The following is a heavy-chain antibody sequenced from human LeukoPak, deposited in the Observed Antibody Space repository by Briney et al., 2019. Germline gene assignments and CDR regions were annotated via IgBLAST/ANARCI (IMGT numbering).Heavy chain of an antibody. CDR3: VKCSGGSCYKPIDI. J-gene: IGHJ3*02. Sequence: GGSLRLSCAASGLTFVNYWMHWVRQAPGKGLVWVSQINNEGSSTMYADSVKGRFTISRDNAKNTLYLQMDSLRVEDSGVYYCVKCSGGSCYKPIDIWGQGTMVTVSS. D-gene: IGHD2-15*01. CDR2: INNEGSST. V-gene: IGHV3-74*03. CDR1: GLTFVNYW.